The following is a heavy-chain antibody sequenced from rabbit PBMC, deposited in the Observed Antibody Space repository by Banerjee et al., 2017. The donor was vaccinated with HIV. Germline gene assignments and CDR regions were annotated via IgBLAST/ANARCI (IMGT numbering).Heavy chain of an antibody. CDR3: ARPYGGRAGFYFDL. Sequence: QEQLVESGGDLVKPEGSLTLTCTASGFSFSSSYWICWVRQAPGKGLEWIACIYTGDGNTYYATWAKGRFTISKTSSTTVTLQMTSLTAADTATYFCARPYGGRAGFYFDLWGQGTLVTVS. CDR1: GFSFSSSYW. D-gene: IGHD2-1*01. V-gene: IGHV1S45*01. J-gene: IGHJ4*01. CDR2: IYTGDGNT.